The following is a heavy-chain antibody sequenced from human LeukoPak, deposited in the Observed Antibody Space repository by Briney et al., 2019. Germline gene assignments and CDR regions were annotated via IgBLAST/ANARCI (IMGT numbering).Heavy chain of an antibody. CDR1: GGTFSSYA. J-gene: IGHJ4*02. CDR3: ARSSPTGLLRGFSPVYYFDY. V-gene: IGHV1-69*01. D-gene: IGHD3-10*01. Sequence: GSSVKVSCKASGGTFSSYAISWVRQAPGQGLEWMGGIIPIFGTANYAQKFQGRVTITADESTSTAYMELRSLRSDDTAVYYCARSSPTGLLRGFSPVYYFDYWGQGTLVTVSS. CDR2: IIPIFGTA.